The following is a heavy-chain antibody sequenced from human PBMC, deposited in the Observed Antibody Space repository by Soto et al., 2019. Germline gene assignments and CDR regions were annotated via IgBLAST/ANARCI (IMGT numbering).Heavy chain of an antibody. J-gene: IGHJ4*02. V-gene: IGHV3-30-3*01. CDR1: GFTFSSYA. Sequence: QVQLVESGGGVVQPGRSLRLSCAASGFTFSSYAMHWVRQAPGKGLEWVAVISYDGSNKYYADSVKGRFTISRDNSKNTRYLQMNSLRAEDTAVYYGERADYYDSSGYPLDYWGQGTLVTVSS. CDR3: ERADYYDSSGYPLDY. CDR2: ISYDGSNK. D-gene: IGHD3-22*01.